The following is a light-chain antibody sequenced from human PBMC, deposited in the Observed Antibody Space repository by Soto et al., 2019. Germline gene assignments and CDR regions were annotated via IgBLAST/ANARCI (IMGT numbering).Light chain of an antibody. CDR1: QSVFSS. CDR3: QQYHNWPA. J-gene: IGKJ1*01. Sequence: EIVMTQSPDTLSVSPGERATLSCRASQSVFSSLAWYKQKPGQAPRLLIYGAATRATGIPARFSGSGSGTEFTLTISSLQSEDFAVYYCQQYHNWPAFGQGTKVEIK. CDR2: GAA. V-gene: IGKV3-15*01.